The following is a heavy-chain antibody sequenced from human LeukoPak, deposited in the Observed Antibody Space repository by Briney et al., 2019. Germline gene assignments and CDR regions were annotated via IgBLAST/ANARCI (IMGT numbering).Heavy chain of an antibody. CDR1: GDSVSSNSAA. D-gene: IGHD6-19*01. V-gene: IGHV6-1*01. J-gene: IGHJ2*01. Sequence: SQTLSLTCALSGDSVSSNSAAWNWIRQSPSRGLEWLGRTYYTSKWYNDYAVSVKSQITINPDTSRNQFSLQLSSVTPEDTAVYYCARHNIHNGWAWYFDLWGRGTLVTVSS. CDR3: ARHNIHNGWAWYFDL. CDR2: TYYTSKWYN.